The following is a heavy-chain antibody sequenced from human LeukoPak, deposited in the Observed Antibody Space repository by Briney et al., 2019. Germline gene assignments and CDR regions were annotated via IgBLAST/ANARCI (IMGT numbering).Heavy chain of an antibody. J-gene: IGHJ6*02. D-gene: IGHD3-10*01. CDR3: ARAASGSYYYYYYYGMDV. Sequence: GGSLRLSCAASGFTFSNYGMPWVRQAPGKGLEWVAIIRSDGSNKYYVDSVKGRFTISRDNSKNTLYLQMNSLRAEDTAVYYCARAASGSYYYYYYYGMDVWGQGTTVTVSS. CDR1: GFTFSNYG. V-gene: IGHV3-33*01. CDR2: IRSDGSNK.